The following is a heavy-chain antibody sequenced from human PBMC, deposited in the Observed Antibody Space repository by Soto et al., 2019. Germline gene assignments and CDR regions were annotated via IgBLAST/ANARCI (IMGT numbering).Heavy chain of an antibody. CDR2: INPSGGST. CDR1: GYTFTSYY. Sequence: GASVKVSCKASGYTFTSYYMHWVRQAPGQGLEWMGIINPSGGSTSHAQKFQGRVTMTRDTSTSTVYMELSSLRSEDTAVYYCARDIVVVPAAINVYYYYGMDVWGQGTTVTVSS. V-gene: IGHV1-46*01. CDR3: ARDIVVVPAAINVYYYYGMDV. D-gene: IGHD2-2*01. J-gene: IGHJ6*02.